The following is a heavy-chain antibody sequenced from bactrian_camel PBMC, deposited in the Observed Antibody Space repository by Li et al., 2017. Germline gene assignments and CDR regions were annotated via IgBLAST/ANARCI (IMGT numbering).Heavy chain of an antibody. Sequence: HVQLVESGGGSVQAGGSLRLSCTASGFTFDESDMGWYRQAPGNECELVSSIISSDGTTYYADSVKGRFTISQDNDKNTVYLQMNSLKPEDTAMYYCASGPWGYCTRTKWEGGMNNWGKGTQVTVS. D-gene: IGHD1*01. CDR2: IISSDGTT. J-gene: IGHJ7*01. CDR1: GFTFDESD. V-gene: IGHV3S63*01.